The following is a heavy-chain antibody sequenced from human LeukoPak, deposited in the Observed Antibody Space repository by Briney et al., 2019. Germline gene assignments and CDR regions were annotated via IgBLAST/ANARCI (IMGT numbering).Heavy chain of an antibody. Sequence: GGSLRLSCVASGFTFSSYAMSWVRQAPGKGLEWVSSISGSGGSTYYADSVKGRFTISRDNSKNTLYLQMNSLRAEDTAVYYCAKDHNYDSSGYHDYFDYWGQGTLVTVSS. CDR3: AKDHNYDSSGYHDYFDY. J-gene: IGHJ4*02. V-gene: IGHV3-23*01. CDR1: GFTFSSYA. CDR2: ISGSGGST. D-gene: IGHD3-22*01.